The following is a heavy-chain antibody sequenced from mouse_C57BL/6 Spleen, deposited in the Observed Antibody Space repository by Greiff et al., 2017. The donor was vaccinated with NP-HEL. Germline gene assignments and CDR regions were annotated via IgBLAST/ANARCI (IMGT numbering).Heavy chain of an antibody. V-gene: IGHV1-50*01. CDR3: AREVITTVVATDYFDY. Sequence: QVQLQQPGAELVKPGASVKLSCKASGYTFTSYWMQWVKQRPGQGLEWIGEIDPSDSYTNYNQKFKGKATLTVDTSSSTAYMQLSSLTSEDSAVYYCAREVITTVVATDYFDYWGQGTTLTVSS. J-gene: IGHJ2*01. CDR1: GYTFTSYW. CDR2: IDPSDSYT. D-gene: IGHD1-1*01.